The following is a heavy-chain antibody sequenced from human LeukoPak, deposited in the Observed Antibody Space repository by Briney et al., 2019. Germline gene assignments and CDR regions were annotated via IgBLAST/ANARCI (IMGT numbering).Heavy chain of an antibody. CDR1: GYTFIGHY. Sequence: ASVKVSCKASGYTFIGHYMHWVRQAPGQGLEWMGWINPNSGGTKYAQKFQGRVTMTRDTSTSTVYMELSSLRSEDTAVYYCARGRIVGATVPKEFDYWGQGTLVTVSS. J-gene: IGHJ4*02. D-gene: IGHD1-26*01. CDR3: ARGRIVGATVPKEFDY. CDR2: INPNSGGT. V-gene: IGHV1-2*02.